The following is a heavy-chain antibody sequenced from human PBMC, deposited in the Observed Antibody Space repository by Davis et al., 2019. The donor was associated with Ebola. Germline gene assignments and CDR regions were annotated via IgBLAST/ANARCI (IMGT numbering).Heavy chain of an antibody. CDR2: ISSSSSYI. CDR3: ASTYDSSGYYLEDYFDY. Sequence: GGSLRLSCAASGFTFSSYSMNWVRQAPGKGLEWVSSISSSSSYIYYADSVKGRFTISRDNAKNSLYLQMNSLRAEDTAVYYCASTYDSSGYYLEDYFDYWGQGTLVTVSS. J-gene: IGHJ4*02. V-gene: IGHV3-21*01. D-gene: IGHD3-22*01. CDR1: GFTFSSYS.